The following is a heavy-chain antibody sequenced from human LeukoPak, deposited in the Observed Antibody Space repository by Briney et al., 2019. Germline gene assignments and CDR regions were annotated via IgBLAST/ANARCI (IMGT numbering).Heavy chain of an antibody. CDR1: GFTFSRHG. CDR2: MSKDGATI. V-gene: IGHV3-30*18. CDR3: AKAVVVVPAATPFDY. J-gene: IGHJ4*02. D-gene: IGHD2-2*01. Sequence: GGSLRLSCAASGFTFSRHGMHWARHAPGKGLKWVAGMSKDGATIRYEGSVEGRFTISRDNSKNTLYLQMNSPRAEDTAVYYCAKAVVVVPAATPFDYWGQGTLVTVSS.